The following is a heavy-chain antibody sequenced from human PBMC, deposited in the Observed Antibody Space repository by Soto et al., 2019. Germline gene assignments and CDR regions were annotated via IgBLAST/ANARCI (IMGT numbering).Heavy chain of an antibody. CDR1: GYSFTSYW. J-gene: IGHJ3*02. Sequence: GASVKVSCKGSGYSFTSYWMGWVRQMPGKGLEWMGIIYPGDSDTRYSPSFQGQVTISADKSISTAYLQWSSLKASDTAMYYCASPTTGIRGVIIPSDAFDIWGQGTMVTVSS. CDR2: IYPGDSDT. CDR3: ASPTTGIRGVIIPSDAFDI. V-gene: IGHV5-51*03. D-gene: IGHD3-10*01.